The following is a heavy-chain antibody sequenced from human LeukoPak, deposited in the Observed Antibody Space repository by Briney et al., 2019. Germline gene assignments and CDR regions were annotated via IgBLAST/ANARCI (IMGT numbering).Heavy chain of an antibody. Sequence: ASVKVSCKASGYTFTGYYMHWVRQAPGQGLEWMGWINPNSGGTNFAQKSQGRVTMTRDTSISTAYMGLSRLRSDDTAVYYCARGYDILMYYFDYWGQGTLVTVSS. D-gene: IGHD3-9*01. V-gene: IGHV1-2*02. CDR3: ARGYDILMYYFDY. CDR1: GYTFTGYY. CDR2: INPNSGGT. J-gene: IGHJ4*02.